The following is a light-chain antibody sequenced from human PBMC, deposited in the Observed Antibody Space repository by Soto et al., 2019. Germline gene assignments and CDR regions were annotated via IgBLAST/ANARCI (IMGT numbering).Light chain of an antibody. Sequence: EIVLTQSPATLSLSPGKRATLSCRASQSVGTYLAWYQQKPGQAPRLLIYDASNRATGIPARIRGSGSGTDFTLTISSLEPEDLAVYYCQQRTDWSLTFGGGTKVEI. CDR2: DAS. CDR3: QQRTDWSLT. J-gene: IGKJ4*01. V-gene: IGKV3-11*01. CDR1: QSVGTY.